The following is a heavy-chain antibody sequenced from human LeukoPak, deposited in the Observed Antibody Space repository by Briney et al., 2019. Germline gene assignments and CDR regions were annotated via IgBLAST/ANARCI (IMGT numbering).Heavy chain of an antibody. Sequence: GGSLRLSCAASGFTFSSYAMSWVRQAPGKGLELVSTIGTNYGSTYYADSVKGRFIISRDNSKNTLYLRMDSLRAEDTAVYRCATRIGDCSGGTCSRYHFDCWGQGTLVTVSS. V-gene: IGHV3-23*01. J-gene: IGHJ4*02. CDR1: GFTFSSYA. D-gene: IGHD2-15*01. CDR3: ATRIGDCSGGTCSRYHFDC. CDR2: IGTNYGST.